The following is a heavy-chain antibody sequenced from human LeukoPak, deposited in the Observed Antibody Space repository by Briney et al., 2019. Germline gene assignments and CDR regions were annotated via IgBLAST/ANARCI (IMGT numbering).Heavy chain of an antibody. D-gene: IGHD6-19*01. CDR2: ISNYNGHT. Sequence: ASVKVSCTASGYAFSTSGISWVRQAPRQGLEWMCWISNYNGHTKYAQKLQGRVTMTTDTSTSTAYMELTSLTSDDTAVYYCARDTDLGAVAGTFDYWGQGTLLTVSS. J-gene: IGHJ4*02. CDR3: ARDTDLGAVAGTFDY. CDR1: GYAFSTSG. V-gene: IGHV1-18*01.